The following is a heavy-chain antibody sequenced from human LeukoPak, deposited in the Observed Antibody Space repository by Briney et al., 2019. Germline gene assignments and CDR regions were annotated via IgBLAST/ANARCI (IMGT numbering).Heavy chain of an antibody. CDR2: IGSDSVAT. J-gene: IGHJ5*02. CDR3: AKHCSGYCNTASEKRFDP. V-gene: IGHV3-23*01. D-gene: IGHD2-2*03. CDR1: GFTFSSYS. Sequence: PGASLRLSCAASGFTFSSYSMNWVRQAPGKGLEWVSGIGSDSVATVYEDSVKGRFTISRHNSKSMLYLQMDSLRVEDTAVYYCAKHCSGYCNTASEKRFDPWGQGTLVTVSS.